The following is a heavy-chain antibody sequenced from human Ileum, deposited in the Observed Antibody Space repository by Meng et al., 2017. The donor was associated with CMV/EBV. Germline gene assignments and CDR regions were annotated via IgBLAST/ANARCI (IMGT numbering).Heavy chain of an antibody. J-gene: IGHJ5*02. V-gene: IGHV4-39*07. CDR1: GGSINISSYY. Sequence: SETLSLTCSVSGGSINISSYYWAWIRQSPGQGLEWIGTIYYSGTTFYNSSLKSRATISVDTSKNQFSLILNSLTAADTAVYYCARSCVLGYCSTTSGGAFDPWGQGTLVTVSS. CDR2: IYYSGTT. CDR3: ARSCVLGYCSTTSGGAFDP. D-gene: IGHD2-15*01.